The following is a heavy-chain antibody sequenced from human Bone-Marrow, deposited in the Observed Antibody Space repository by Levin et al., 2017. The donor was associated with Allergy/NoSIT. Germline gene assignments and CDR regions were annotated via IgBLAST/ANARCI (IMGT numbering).Heavy chain of an antibody. CDR3: ATGRCSGGTGGAFDI. CDR2: TYYRSKWYN. V-gene: IGHV6-1*01. CDR1: GDSVSSNSAA. J-gene: IGHJ3*02. D-gene: IGHD2-15*01. Sequence: SETLSLTCAISGDSVSSNSAAWTWIRQSPSRGLEWLGRTYYRSKWYNDYAPSVKSRITIDPDTSTNQFSLQLNSVTPEDTAVYYCATGRCSGGTGGAFDIWGQGTMVTVSS.